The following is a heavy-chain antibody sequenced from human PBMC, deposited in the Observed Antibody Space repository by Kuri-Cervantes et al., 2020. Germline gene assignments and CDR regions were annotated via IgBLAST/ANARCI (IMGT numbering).Heavy chain of an antibody. V-gene: IGHV1-46*01. CDR2: INPSGGGT. CDR1: GYSLTSHY. CDR3: ASSRTPDYYGSGSPCY. Sequence: ASVKVSCKASGYSLTSHYIHWVRQVPGQGLEWMGTINPSGGGTNYAHNFQGRVTMTRDTSTSTVYMELSSLRSEDTAVYYCASSRTPDYYGSGSPCYWGQGTLVTVSS. D-gene: IGHD3-10*01. J-gene: IGHJ4*02.